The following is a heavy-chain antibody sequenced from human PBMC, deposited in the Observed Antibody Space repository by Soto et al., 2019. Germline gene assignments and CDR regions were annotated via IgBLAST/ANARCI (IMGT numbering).Heavy chain of an antibody. CDR2: ISGSGGST. J-gene: IGHJ6*02. CDR1: GFTISSYA. V-gene: IGHV3-23*01. Sequence: PGGSMRLSCAASGFTISSYARSWVRQTTGKGLEWVSAISGSGGSTYYADSVKGRFTISRDNSKNTLYLQMNSLRAEDTAVYYCAKDRGNKGSSWYDYYYGMDVWGQGTTVTVSS. CDR3: AKDRGNKGSSWYDYYYGMDV. D-gene: IGHD6-13*01.